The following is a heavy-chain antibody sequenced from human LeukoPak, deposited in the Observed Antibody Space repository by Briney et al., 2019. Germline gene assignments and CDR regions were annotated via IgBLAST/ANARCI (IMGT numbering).Heavy chain of an antibody. D-gene: IGHD3-10*01. CDR1: GFTFTSYW. Sequence: GGSLRLSCAASGFTFTSYWIGGVRQMPGKGLEWMGIIYPGDSDTRYSPSFQGQVTISADKSISTAYLQWSSLKASDTAMYYCARQGVKDAFDIWGQGTMVTVSS. CDR2: IYPGDSDT. V-gene: IGHV5-51*01. CDR3: ARQGVKDAFDI. J-gene: IGHJ3*02.